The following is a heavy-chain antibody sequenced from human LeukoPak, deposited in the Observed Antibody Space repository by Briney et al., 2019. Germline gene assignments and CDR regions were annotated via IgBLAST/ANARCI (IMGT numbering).Heavy chain of an antibody. J-gene: IGHJ4*02. D-gene: IGHD3-22*01. Sequence: GGSLRLSCAASGFTFSSYAMSWVRQAPGKGLEWVSAISGSGGSTYYADSEKGRFTISRDNSKNTLYLQMNSLRAEDTAVYYCAKQPAYYYDSSGYHHFDYWGQGTLVTVSS. V-gene: IGHV3-23*01. CDR1: GFTFSSYA. CDR2: ISGSGGST. CDR3: AKQPAYYYDSSGYHHFDY.